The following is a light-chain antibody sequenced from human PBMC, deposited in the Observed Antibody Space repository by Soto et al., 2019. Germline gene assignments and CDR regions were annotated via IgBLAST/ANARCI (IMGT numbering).Light chain of an antibody. CDR3: SSYTSSSTLSV. J-gene: IGLJ1*01. V-gene: IGLV2-14*01. CDR2: EVS. CDR1: SSDVGGYNY. Sequence: TQADSVSGSPGQSVTIACTGTSSDVGGYNYVSWYQQHPGKAPKLMIYEVSNRPSGVSNRFSGSKSGNTASLTISGLQADDEADYYCSSYTSSSTLSVFGTGTKVTVL.